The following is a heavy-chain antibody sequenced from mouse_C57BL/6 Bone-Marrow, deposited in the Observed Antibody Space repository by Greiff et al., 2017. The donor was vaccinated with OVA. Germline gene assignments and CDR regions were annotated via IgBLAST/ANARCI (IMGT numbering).Heavy chain of an antibody. J-gene: IGHJ2*01. D-gene: IGHD1-1*01. CDR2: IRNKANGYKS. Sequence: EVMLVESGGGLVQPGGSLSLSCAASGFTFTDYYMSWVRQPPGKALEWLGFIRNKANGYKSEYSASVKGRLAISRDNSQRILYLQMNALRAEDCSTYYCERYYGSFDCWGQGTTLTVSS. CDR1: GFTFTDYY. V-gene: IGHV7-3*01. CDR3: ERYYGSFDC.